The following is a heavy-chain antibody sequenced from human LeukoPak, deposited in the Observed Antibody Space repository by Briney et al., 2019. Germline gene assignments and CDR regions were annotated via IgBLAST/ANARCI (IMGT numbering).Heavy chain of an antibody. J-gene: IGHJ4*02. CDR3: AKLDYYDTH. D-gene: IGHD3-22*01. CDR1: GFTFSSYA. V-gene: IGHV3-23*01. CDR2: ITGSSAST. Sequence: GGSLRLSCAASGFTFSSYAMSWVRQAPGKGLEWVSSITGSSASTYYVDSVKGRFTISRDNSKNTLYLQMNSLRAEDTAVYFCAKLDYYDTHWGQGTLVTVSS.